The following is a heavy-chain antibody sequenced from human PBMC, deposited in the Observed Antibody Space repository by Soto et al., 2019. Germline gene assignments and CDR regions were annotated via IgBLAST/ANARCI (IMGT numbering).Heavy chain of an antibody. J-gene: IGHJ6*02. V-gene: IGHV1-18*04. CDR3: ASLRGGAAAGFGYYYGMDV. CDR1: GYTFTSYG. D-gene: IGHD6-13*01. Sequence: ASVKVSCKASGYTFTSYGISWVRQAPGQGLEWMGWISAYNGNTNYAQKLQGRVTMTTDTSTSTAYMELRSLRSDDTAVYYCASLRGGAAAGFGYYYGMDVWGQGTTVTVSS. CDR2: ISAYNGNT.